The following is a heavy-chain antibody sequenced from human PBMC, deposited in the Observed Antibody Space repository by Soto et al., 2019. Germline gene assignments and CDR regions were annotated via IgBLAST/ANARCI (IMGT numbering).Heavy chain of an antibody. CDR3: AXDRGAGGRFSGIAVAGIPS. CDR1: GFTFSSYA. V-gene: IGHV3-23*01. J-gene: IGHJ5*02. CDR2: ISGGGGNT. Sequence: EVQLLESGGGLVQPGGSLRLSCAASGFTFSSYAMSWVRQTPGKGLEWVSGISGGGGNTYYADSVTGRFTISRDNXXXXXXXXXXXXXXXXXXXXXXAXDRGAGGRFSGIAVAGIPSWGQGTLVTVSS. D-gene: IGHD6-19*01.